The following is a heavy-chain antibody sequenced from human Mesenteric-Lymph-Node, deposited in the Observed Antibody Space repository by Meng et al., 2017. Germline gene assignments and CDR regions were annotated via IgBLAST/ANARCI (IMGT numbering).Heavy chain of an antibody. Sequence: QLPFKVSGPTLAKPTPTLTLTCTFSGFSLSTSGVGVGWIRQPPGKALECLAIIYGDDEKRYSPSLESRLTVTKDTSKNQVVLTMTNMVPVDTATYYCARAAARPSDWFDPWGQGTLVTASS. J-gene: IGHJ5*02. V-gene: IGHV2-5*02. CDR1: GFSLSTSGVG. CDR2: IYGDDEK. D-gene: IGHD6-6*01. CDR3: ARAAARPSDWFDP.